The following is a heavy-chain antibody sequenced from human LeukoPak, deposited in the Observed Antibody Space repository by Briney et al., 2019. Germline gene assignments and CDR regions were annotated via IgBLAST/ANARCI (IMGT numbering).Heavy chain of an antibody. CDR3: ARDSSSSHILPIYYMDV. V-gene: IGHV1-69*13. J-gene: IGHJ6*03. Sequence: GASVKVSCKASGGTFSSYAISWVRQAPGQGLEWMGGIIPIFGTANYAQKFQGRVTITADESTSTAYMELSSLRSEDTAVYYCARDSSSSHILPIYYMDVWGKGTTVTVSS. CDR2: IIPIFGTA. D-gene: IGHD6-13*01. CDR1: GGTFSSYA.